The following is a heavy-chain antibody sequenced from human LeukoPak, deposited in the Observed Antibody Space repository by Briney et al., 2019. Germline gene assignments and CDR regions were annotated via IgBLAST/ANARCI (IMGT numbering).Heavy chain of an antibody. CDR3: ASVTSDYGGTNYYYNGMDV. V-gene: IGHV6-1*01. Sequence: SQTLSLTCAISGDSVSINSAAWNWIRQSPSRGLEWLGRTYYRSKWYNDYAVSVKSRITINPDTSKNQFSLQLNSVTPEDTAVYYCASVTSDYGGTNYYYNGMDVWGQGTTVTVSS. J-gene: IGHJ6*02. CDR1: GDSVSINSAA. D-gene: IGHD4-23*01. CDR2: TYYRSKWYN.